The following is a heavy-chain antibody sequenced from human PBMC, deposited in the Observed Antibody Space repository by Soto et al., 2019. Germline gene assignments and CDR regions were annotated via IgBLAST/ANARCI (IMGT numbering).Heavy chain of an antibody. D-gene: IGHD2-15*01. J-gene: IGHJ6*02. V-gene: IGHV3-48*03. CDR2: ISSSGSTI. CDR3: ARDPRIGYWSGYYSYYYGMDV. CDR1: GFTFSSYE. Sequence: GGSLRLSCAASGFTFSSYEMNWVRQAPGKGLEWVSYISSSGSTIYYADSVKGRFTISRDNAKNSLYLQMNSLRAEDTAVYYCARDPRIGYWSGYYSYYYGMDVWGQGTTVTVSS.